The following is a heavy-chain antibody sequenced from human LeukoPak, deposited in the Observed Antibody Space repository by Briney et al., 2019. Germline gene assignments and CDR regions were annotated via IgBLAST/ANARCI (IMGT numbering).Heavy chain of an antibody. J-gene: IGHJ6*03. Sequence: ASVKVSCKTSGFTFTTFGFTWVRQAPGQGLEWIGWITTYNGNTNYAQTYQGRVTMATDTSTSTAYMELSSLRAEDTAVYYCARERGGGGFGVVIKRSYYYMEVWGKGTTVTVSS. CDR1: GFTFTTFG. V-gene: IGHV1-18*01. CDR2: ITTYNGNT. CDR3: ARERGGGGFGVVIKRSYYYMEV. D-gene: IGHD3-3*01.